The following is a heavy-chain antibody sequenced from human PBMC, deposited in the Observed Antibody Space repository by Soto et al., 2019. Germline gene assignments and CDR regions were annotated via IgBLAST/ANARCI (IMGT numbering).Heavy chain of an antibody. D-gene: IGHD6-13*01. Sequence: ASVKVCCKASGFTFTSSAVQWVRQARGQRLEWIGWIVVGSGNTNYAQKFQERVTITRDMSTSTAYMELSSLRSEDTAVYYCAADSAGFVAAAGTPIDGMDVWG. V-gene: IGHV1-58*01. CDR3: AADSAGFVAAAGTPIDGMDV. J-gene: IGHJ6*02. CDR2: IVVGSGNT. CDR1: GFTFTSSA.